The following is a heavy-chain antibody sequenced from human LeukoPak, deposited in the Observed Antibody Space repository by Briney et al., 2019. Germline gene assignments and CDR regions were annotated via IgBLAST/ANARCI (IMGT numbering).Heavy chain of an antibody. D-gene: IGHD2-2*01. Sequence: PGGSLRLSCAASGFTFSSYSMNWVRQAPGKGLEWVSSISSSSSYIYYADSVKGRFTISRDNAKNSLYLQMNSLRAEDTAVYYCARDPTRCSSTSCLISYFDYWGQGTLVTVSS. CDR3: ARDPTRCSSTSCLISYFDY. CDR1: GFTFSSYS. V-gene: IGHV3-21*01. J-gene: IGHJ4*02. CDR2: ISSSSSYI.